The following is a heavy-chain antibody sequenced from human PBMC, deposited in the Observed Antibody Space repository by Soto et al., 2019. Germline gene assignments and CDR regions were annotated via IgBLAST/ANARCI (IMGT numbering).Heavy chain of an antibody. J-gene: IGHJ4*02. CDR1: GYTLTELS. V-gene: IGHV1-24*01. Sequence: ASVKVSCKVSGYTLTELSMHWVRQAPGKGLEWMGGFDPEDGETIYAQKFQGRVTMTEYTSTDTAYMELSSLRSEDTAVYYCAINVGVTIFGVVTYYFDYWGQGTLVTVSS. D-gene: IGHD3-3*01. CDR2: FDPEDGET. CDR3: AINVGVTIFGVVTYYFDY.